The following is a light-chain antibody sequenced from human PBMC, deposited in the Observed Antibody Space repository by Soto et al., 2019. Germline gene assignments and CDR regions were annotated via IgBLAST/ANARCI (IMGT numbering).Light chain of an antibody. V-gene: IGKV3-11*01. CDR2: DAS. CDR3: QQYNSYLRT. Sequence: ETVLTQSPAILSLSPGERATLFCRASQSISRYLAWYQQKPGQAPRLLIYDASNRATGTPARFSGSGSGTDFTLTSSSLQSEDFATYYCQQYNSYLRTFGQGTRLEIK. J-gene: IGKJ5*01. CDR1: QSISRY.